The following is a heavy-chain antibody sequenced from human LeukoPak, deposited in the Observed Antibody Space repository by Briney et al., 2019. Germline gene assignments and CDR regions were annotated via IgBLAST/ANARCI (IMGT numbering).Heavy chain of an antibody. D-gene: IGHD3-10*01. Sequence: GRSLRLSCAASGFTFSSYAMHWVRQAPGKGLEWVAVISYDGSYKSYADSVKGRFTISRDNSKNTLYLQMNSLRAEDTAVYCCATIGPYGSGTYISADYWGQGTLVTVSS. V-gene: IGHV3-30*04. CDR2: ISYDGSYK. CDR3: ATIGPYGSGTYISADY. CDR1: GFTFSSYA. J-gene: IGHJ4*02.